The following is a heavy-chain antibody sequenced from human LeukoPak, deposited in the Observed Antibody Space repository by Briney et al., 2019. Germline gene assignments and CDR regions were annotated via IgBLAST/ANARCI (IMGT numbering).Heavy chain of an antibody. CDR2: IIPIFGTA. Sequence: ASVKVSCKASGGTFSSYAISWVRQAPGQGLEWMGGIIPIFGTANYAQKFQGRVTITADESTSTAYMGLSSLRSEDTAVYYCARDSGYSSSWYVRRLNWFDPWGQGTLVTVSS. CDR3: ARDSGYSSSWYVRRLNWFDP. D-gene: IGHD6-13*01. V-gene: IGHV1-69*13. J-gene: IGHJ5*02. CDR1: GGTFSSYA.